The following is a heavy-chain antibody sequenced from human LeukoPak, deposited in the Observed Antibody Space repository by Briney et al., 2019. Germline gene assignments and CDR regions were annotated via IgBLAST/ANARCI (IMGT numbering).Heavy chain of an antibody. D-gene: IGHD3-9*01. Sequence: PGGSLRLSCGASGFTFSSYSMHWVRQAPGKGLEWVAVISYDGSNKYYADSVKGRFTISRDNSKNSLYLQMNSLRAEDTALYYCAKDGRYFDWLSLPDYWGQGTLVTVSS. CDR1: GFTFSSYS. J-gene: IGHJ4*02. CDR3: AKDGRYFDWLSLPDY. CDR2: ISYDGSNK. V-gene: IGHV3-30*04.